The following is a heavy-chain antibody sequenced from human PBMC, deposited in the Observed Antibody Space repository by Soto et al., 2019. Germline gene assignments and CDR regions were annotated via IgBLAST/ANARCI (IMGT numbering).Heavy chain of an antibody. J-gene: IGHJ4*02. D-gene: IGHD5-18*01. V-gene: IGHV3-7*03. CDR3: VRDFEDRYGYGPFGN. CDR1: GFSFDSYW. CDR2: IKQDGSEK. Sequence: EVQLVESGGGLVQPGGSLRLSCAASGFSFDSYWMSWVRQAPGKGLEWVANIKQDGSEKYYVDSVKGRFTISRDNAKNSVFLQMSSLRDDDTAVYYCVRDFEDRYGYGPFGNWGQGTLVTVSS.